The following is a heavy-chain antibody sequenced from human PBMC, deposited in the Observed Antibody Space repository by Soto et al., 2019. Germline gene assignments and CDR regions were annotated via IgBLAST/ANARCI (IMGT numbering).Heavy chain of an antibody. D-gene: IGHD3-16*01. CDR3: VMVDNYVTPTPQDV. Sequence: QVQLVQSGDEVKKPGASVKVSCKASGYIFVNYGIAWVRQPPRQGLEWMGWISPYTGNTHSASKVQGRLTMTTDTSTSAAYMDLGSLTSDDTAVYYCVMVDNYVTPTPQDVWGQGTTVTVSS. CDR2: ISPYTGNT. J-gene: IGHJ6*02. CDR1: GYIFVNYG. V-gene: IGHV1-18*01.